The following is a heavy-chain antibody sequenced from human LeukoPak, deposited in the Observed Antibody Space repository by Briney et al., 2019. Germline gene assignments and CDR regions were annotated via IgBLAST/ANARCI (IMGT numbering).Heavy chain of an antibody. V-gene: IGHV3-21*01. CDR3: ARDLRFLEWLSDYGMDV. D-gene: IGHD3-3*01. CDR1: GFTFSSYS. J-gene: IGHJ6*02. Sequence: PGGSLRLSCAASGFTFSSYSMNWVRQAPGKGLEWVSSISSSSSYIYYADSVKGRFTISRDNAKNSLYLQMNSLRAEDTAVYYCARDLRFLEWLSDYGMDVWGQGTTVTVSS. CDR2: ISSSSSYI.